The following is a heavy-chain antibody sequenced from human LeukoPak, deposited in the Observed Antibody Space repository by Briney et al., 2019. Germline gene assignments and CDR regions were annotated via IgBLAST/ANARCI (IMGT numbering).Heavy chain of an antibody. J-gene: IGHJ4*02. Sequence: GESLKISCKGSGYSFTTYWIGWVRQMPGKGLEWMGIIYPGDSDTRYSPSFQGQVTISADKSISTAYLQWSSLKASDTAMYYCATPPDEHYFWFVYLDYWTQATLVTVYS. CDR1: GYSFTTYW. CDR3: ATPPDEHYFWFVYLDY. CDR2: IYPGDSDT. D-gene: IGHD3-3*01. V-gene: IGHV5-51*01.